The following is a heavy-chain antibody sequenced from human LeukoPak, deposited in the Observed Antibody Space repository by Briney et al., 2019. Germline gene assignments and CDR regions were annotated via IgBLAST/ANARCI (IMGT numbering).Heavy chain of an antibody. CDR1: GGSISSYN. V-gene: IGHV4-59*01. D-gene: IGHD6-13*01. CDR2: IYYSGSA. CDR3: ARLGYSSSWYVFDY. Sequence: PSETLSLTCTASGGSISSYNLSWIRQPPGKGLEWIGYIYYSGSAIYNPSLKSRVTISVDTSKSQFSLNLSSVTAADTAVYYCARLGYSSSWYVFDYWGQGTLVTVSS. J-gene: IGHJ4*02.